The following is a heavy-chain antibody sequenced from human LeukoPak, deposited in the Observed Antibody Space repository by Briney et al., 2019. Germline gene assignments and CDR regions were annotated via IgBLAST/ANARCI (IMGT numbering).Heavy chain of an antibody. CDR3: AKDLTRPDYYCGMDV. V-gene: IGHV3-23*01. J-gene: IGHJ6*02. CDR2: ISGSGGST. Sequence: PGGSLRLSCAASGFTFSSYAMSWVRQAPGKGLEWVSGISGSGGSTYYADSVKGRFTISRDNSKHTLYLQMNSLRAEDTAVYYCAKDLTRPDYYCGMDVWGQGTTVTVSS. D-gene: IGHD1-1*01. CDR1: GFTFSSYA.